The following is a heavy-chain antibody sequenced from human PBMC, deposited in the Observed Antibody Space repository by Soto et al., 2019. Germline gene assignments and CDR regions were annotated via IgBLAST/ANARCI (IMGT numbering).Heavy chain of an antibody. D-gene: IGHD5-12*01. CDR2: FDPEDGET. V-gene: IGHV1-24*01. CDR1: GYTLTELS. Sequence: ASVKVSCKVSGYTLTELSMHWVRQAPGKGLEWMGGFDPEDGETIYAQKFQGRVTMTEDTSTDTAYMELSSLRSEDTAVYYCAVEVNIVDTPHYWGQGTLVTVSS. J-gene: IGHJ4*02. CDR3: AVEVNIVDTPHY.